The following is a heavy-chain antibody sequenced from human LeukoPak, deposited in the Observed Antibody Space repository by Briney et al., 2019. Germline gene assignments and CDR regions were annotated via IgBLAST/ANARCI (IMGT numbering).Heavy chain of an antibody. J-gene: IGHJ4*02. Sequence: SSETLSLTCTVSGGSLSSGSYYGSWIRQPAGKGLEWIGRIYTSGSTNYNPSLKSRVTISVDTSKNQFSLKLSSVTAADTAVYYCARESITMIVGYYFDYWGQGTLVTVSS. CDR3: ARESITMIVGYYFDY. CDR2: IYTSGST. D-gene: IGHD3-22*01. CDR1: GGSLSSGSYY. V-gene: IGHV4-61*02.